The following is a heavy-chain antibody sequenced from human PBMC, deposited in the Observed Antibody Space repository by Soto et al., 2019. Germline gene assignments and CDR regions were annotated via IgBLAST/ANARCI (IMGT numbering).Heavy chain of an antibody. J-gene: IGHJ4*02. CDR1: GFTFSSYA. Sequence: EVQLLESGGGLVQPGGSLRLSCAASGFTFSSYAMSWVRQAPGKGLEWVSAISGSGGSTYYADSVKGRFTISRDNSKNALYVQMHSLRAEDTAVYYCAKDRSCGTTSCKISPFGYWGQGTLVTVSS. CDR2: ISGSGGST. CDR3: AKDRSCGTTSCKISPFGY. V-gene: IGHV3-23*01. D-gene: IGHD2-2*01.